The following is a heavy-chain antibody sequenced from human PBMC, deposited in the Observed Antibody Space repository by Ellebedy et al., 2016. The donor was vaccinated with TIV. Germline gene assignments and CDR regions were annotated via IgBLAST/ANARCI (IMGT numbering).Heavy chain of an antibody. CDR3: ARDCAAPYVRAFDI. D-gene: IGHD6-6*01. CDR2: IYYSGST. CDR1: GGSISSGGSY. V-gene: IGHV4-31*03. J-gene: IGHJ3*02. Sequence: LRLXCTVSGGSISSGGSYWSWVRQHPGKGLEWIGYIYYSGSTYYNPSLKSRVTISIDTSENQFSLKLSSVTAADTAVYYCARDCAAPYVRAFDIWGQGTMVTVSS.